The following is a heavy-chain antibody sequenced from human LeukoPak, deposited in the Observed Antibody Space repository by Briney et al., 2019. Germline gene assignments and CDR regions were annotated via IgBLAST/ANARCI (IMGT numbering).Heavy chain of an antibody. V-gene: IGHV1-24*01. CDR2: FDPEDGET. Sequence: GASVRVSCKVSGYTLTELSMHWVRQAPGKGLEWMGGFDPEDGETIYAQKFQGRVTMTEDTSTDTAYMELSSLRSEDTAVYYCATVRGPLYSSSWWYEWGQGTLVTVSS. J-gene: IGHJ4*02. CDR1: GYTLTELS. D-gene: IGHD6-13*01. CDR3: ATVRGPLYSSSWWYE.